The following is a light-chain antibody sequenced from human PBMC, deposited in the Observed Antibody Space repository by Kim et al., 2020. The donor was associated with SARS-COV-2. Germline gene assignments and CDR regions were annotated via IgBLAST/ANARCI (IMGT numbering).Light chain of an antibody. Sequence: LTQPPSVSKDLRQTATLTCTGNSNNVGNRGAAWLQQHQGHPPKLLSYRNNNRPSGISERLSASRSGNTASLTITGLQPEDEADYYCSAWDSSLSAWVFGGGTQLTV. V-gene: IGLV10-54*01. CDR1: SNNVGNRG. J-gene: IGLJ3*02. CDR2: RNN. CDR3: SAWDSSLSAWV.